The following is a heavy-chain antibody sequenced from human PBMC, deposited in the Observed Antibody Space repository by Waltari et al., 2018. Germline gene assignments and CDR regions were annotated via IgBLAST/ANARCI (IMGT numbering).Heavy chain of an antibody. CDR3: ARHGYSSSPRYYFDY. CDR2: IYPGDSDT. D-gene: IGHD6-13*01. CDR1: GYSFTSYW. J-gene: IGHJ4*02. V-gene: IGHV5-51*01. Sequence: EVQLVQSGAEVKKPGESLKISCTGSGYSFTSYWIGWVRQLPGKGLEWMGIIYPGDSDTRYSPSFQGQVTISADKSISTAYLQWSSLKASDTAMYYCARHGYSSSPRYYFDYWGQGTLVTVSS.